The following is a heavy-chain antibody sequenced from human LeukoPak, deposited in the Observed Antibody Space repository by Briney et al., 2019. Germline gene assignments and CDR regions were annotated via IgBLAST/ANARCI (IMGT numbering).Heavy chain of an antibody. V-gene: IGHV4-4*07. CDR1: GGSISSYY. CDR3: ASRTRNYYDSSGKSIAYWFFDL. Sequence: SETLSLTCTVSGGSISSYYWSWIRQPAGKGLEWIGRIYTSGSTNYNPSLKSRVTISVDTSKNQFSLKLSSVTAADTAVYYCASRTRNYYDSSGKSIAYWFFDLWGRGTLVSVSS. J-gene: IGHJ2*01. D-gene: IGHD3-22*01. CDR2: IYTSGST.